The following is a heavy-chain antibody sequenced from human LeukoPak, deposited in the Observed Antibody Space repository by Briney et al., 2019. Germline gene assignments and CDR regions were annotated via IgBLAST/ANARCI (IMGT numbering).Heavy chain of an antibody. CDR2: IFYRESFSYGGTT. CDR3: ARQISGNKDY. CDR1: GVSISGYY. D-gene: IGHD1/OR15-1a*01. J-gene: IGHJ4*02. Sequence: SETLSLTCSVSGVSISGYYWIWIRQSPGRGLEYIGSIFYRESFSYGGTTFYNPSLHSRVTISVDTSKNAFSLRLTSVTAADTAVYYCARQISGNKDYWGQGTLVTVSS. V-gene: IGHV4-59*08.